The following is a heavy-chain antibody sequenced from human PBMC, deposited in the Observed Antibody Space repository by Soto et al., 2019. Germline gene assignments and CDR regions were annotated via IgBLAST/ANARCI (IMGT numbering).Heavy chain of an antibody. V-gene: IGHV1-18*01. Sequence: QVQLVQSGAEVRKPGASVKVSCKASGYTFTSYAISWVRQAPGQGLEWMGWISAYNGNTNYAQKLQGRVTMTTDTSPSTAYLEPRSLRSDDTAVYYCARDLAAGTCDYWGQGTLVTVSS. D-gene: IGHD6-13*01. CDR1: GYTFTSYA. CDR2: ISAYNGNT. CDR3: ARDLAAGTCDY. J-gene: IGHJ4*02.